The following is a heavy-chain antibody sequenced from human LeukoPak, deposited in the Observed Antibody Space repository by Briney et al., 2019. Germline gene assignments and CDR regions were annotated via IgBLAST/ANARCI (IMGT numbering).Heavy chain of an antibody. Sequence: GGSLRLSCAASGLTFSSYGMNWVRQAPGKGLEWVSYILNSGTTTYYADSVKGRFTISRDNAKNSLYLQMNSLRAEDTGVYYCARDPPDYWGQGILVTVSS. J-gene: IGHJ4*02. CDR2: ILNSGTTT. CDR3: ARDPPDY. V-gene: IGHV3-48*03. CDR1: GLTFSSYG.